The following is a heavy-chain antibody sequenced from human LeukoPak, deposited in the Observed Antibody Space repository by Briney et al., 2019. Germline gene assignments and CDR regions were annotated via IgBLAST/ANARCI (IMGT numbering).Heavy chain of an antibody. J-gene: IGHJ4*02. D-gene: IGHD5-24*01. CDR2: IYNSGRT. CDR1: GVSISSYH. V-gene: IGHV4-59*01. CDR3: ARKDGDG. Sequence: SETLSLTCTVSGVSISSYHWTWIRQPPGEGLEWIGHIYNSGRTNYNPSLTGRGTISLDTSNNQVSLKLSSVPAADTAMYYCARKDGDGXGQGXLXTASS.